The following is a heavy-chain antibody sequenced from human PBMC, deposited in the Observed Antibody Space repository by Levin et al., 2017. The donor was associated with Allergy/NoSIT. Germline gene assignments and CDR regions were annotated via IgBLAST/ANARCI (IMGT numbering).Heavy chain of an antibody. D-gene: IGHD2-15*01. Sequence: ASETLPLTCTVSGGSISSGDYYWSWIRQPPGKGLEWIGYIYYSGSTYYNPSLKSRVTISVDTSKNQFSLKLSSVTAADTAVYYCARGVVVAATLDWFDPWGQGTLVTVSS. CDR1: GGSISSGDYY. J-gene: IGHJ5*02. CDR3: ARGVVVAATLDWFDP. V-gene: IGHV4-30-4*01. CDR2: IYYSGST.